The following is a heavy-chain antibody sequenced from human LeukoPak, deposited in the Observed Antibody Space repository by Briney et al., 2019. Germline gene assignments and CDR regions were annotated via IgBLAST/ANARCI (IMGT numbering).Heavy chain of an antibody. Sequence: GESLKISCKGSGYSFTSYWIGWVRQMPGKGLEWMGIIYPGDSDTRYSPSFQDQVTISADKSITTAYLQWSSQKASDTAMYYCARHGLEMTPDFWGQGTLVTVSS. J-gene: IGHJ4*02. CDR1: GYSFTSYW. D-gene: IGHD3/OR15-3a*01. V-gene: IGHV5-51*01. CDR2: IYPGDSDT. CDR3: ARHGLEMTPDF.